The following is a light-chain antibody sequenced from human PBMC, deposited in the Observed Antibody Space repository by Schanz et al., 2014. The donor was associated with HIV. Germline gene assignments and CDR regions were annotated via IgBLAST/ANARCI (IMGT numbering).Light chain of an antibody. J-gene: IGKJ2*01. Sequence: DIQMTQSPSTLSTSVGDTVTITCRASQSISSWLAWHQKKPETAPKLLIYKASSLESGVPSRFSGSGSGTSFTLTTTSLQPDDFATDYCQQCVTYPYTFGQGTKLDIK. CDR2: KAS. CDR1: QSISSW. CDR3: QQCVTYPYT. V-gene: IGKV1-5*03.